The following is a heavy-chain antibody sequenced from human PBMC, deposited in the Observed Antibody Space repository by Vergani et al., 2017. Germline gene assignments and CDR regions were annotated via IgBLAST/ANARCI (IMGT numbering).Heavy chain of an antibody. V-gene: IGHV3-23*01. J-gene: IGHJ6*02. CDR2: ISGSGGST. D-gene: IGHD3-10*01. CDR3: AKDGVGGSGSYYYYYYGMDV. Sequence: EVQLLESGGGLVQPGGSLRLSCAASGFTFSSYAMSWVRQAPGKGLEWVSAISGSGGSTYYADSVKGRFTISRDNSKNTLYLKMNSLRAEDTAVYYCAKDGVGGSGSYYYYYYGMDVWGQGTTVTVSS. CDR1: GFTFSSYA.